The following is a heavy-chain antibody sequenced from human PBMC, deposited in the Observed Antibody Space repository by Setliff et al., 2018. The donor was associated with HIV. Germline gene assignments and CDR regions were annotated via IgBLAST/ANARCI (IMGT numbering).Heavy chain of an antibody. J-gene: IGHJ4*02. CDR3: ARDRSPTVAGTFGY. Sequence: GASVKVSCKASGGTFSTYAINWVRQAPGQALEWMGGIIPVSHTAVYAQKFQGRVTITADESTSTVYMELKSLRSDDTAVYFCARDRSPTVAGTFGYWGQGTLVTVSS. CDR2: IIPVSHTA. V-gene: IGHV1-69*13. CDR1: GGTFSTYA. D-gene: IGHD6-19*01.